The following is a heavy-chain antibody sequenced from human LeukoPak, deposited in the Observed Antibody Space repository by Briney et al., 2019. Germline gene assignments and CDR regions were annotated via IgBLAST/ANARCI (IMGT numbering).Heavy chain of an antibody. CDR2: IHYRGTT. V-gene: IGHV4-39*07. Sequence: SETLSLTCIVSGGSISSTSYYWGWIRQSPGKGLEWIGSIHYRGTTYYNPSLLSRGTISVDTSKNQFSLKLSSVTAADTAVYYCARGGSGSSPFDYWGQGTLVTVSS. D-gene: IGHD3-10*01. CDR3: ARGGSGSSPFDY. CDR1: GGSISSTSYY. J-gene: IGHJ4*02.